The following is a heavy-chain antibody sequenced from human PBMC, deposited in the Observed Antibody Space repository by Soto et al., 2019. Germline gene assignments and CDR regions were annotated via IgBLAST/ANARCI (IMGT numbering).Heavy chain of an antibody. CDR3: ANSFSQHDSSWYSHFDH. J-gene: IGHJ4*02. V-gene: IGHV3-23*01. Sequence: EVQLLESGGGLVQPGGSLRLSCAASGFTFSTYAMSWVRQAPGKGLEWVSAISVSGDFTYYTDSVKGRFTISRDTSKNTLYLQMNSLRAEDTAVYYCANSFSQHDSSWYSHFDHWGQGTLVTVSS. D-gene: IGHD6-13*01. CDR2: ISVSGDFT. CDR1: GFTFSTYA.